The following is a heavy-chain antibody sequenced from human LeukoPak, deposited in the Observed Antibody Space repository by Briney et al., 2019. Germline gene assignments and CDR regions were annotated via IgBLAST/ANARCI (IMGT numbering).Heavy chain of an antibody. J-gene: IGHJ6*03. D-gene: IGHD2-15*01. V-gene: IGHV3-23*01. CDR2: IRGSGDTT. Sequence: GGSLRLSCAASGFTISSYAMSWVRQAPGGGLEWVSAIRGSGDTTYHADSVKGRFTISRNNSENSLSLQMDSLRAEDTAVYFCAKDTTAWWYHRAYMDVWGRGTTVTVSS. CDR3: AKDTTAWWYHRAYMDV. CDR1: GFTISSYA.